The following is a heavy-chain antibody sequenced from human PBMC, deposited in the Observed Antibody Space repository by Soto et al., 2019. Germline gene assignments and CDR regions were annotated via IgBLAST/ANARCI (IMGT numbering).Heavy chain of an antibody. CDR1: GLTFSSYA. CDR2: ISAYTGNA. J-gene: IGHJ4*02. CDR3: ARVRVTYDAGYFFDY. V-gene: IGHV1-18*01. Sequence: QVQLVQSGAEVKKPGASMKVSCKASGLTFSSYAFTWVRQAPGQGLEWMGWISAYTGNANYAQKFQGRVTMTTDRSTSIAYMELRSLRSDDTAVYYCARVRVTYDAGYFFDYWGQGTLVTVSS. D-gene: IGHD2-21*02.